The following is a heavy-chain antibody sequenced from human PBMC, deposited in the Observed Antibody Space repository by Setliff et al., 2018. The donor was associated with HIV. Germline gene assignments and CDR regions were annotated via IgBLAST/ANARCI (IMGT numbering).Heavy chain of an antibody. J-gene: IGHJ4*02. CDR3: VRAAAGLDI. V-gene: IGHV3-7*01. Sequence: PGGSLRLSCAASGFTFTSYWMIWVRQAPGKGLEWVANINQDGSEKNYVDSVKGRFTISRDNAKNSLYLQMNSLRAEDTALYYCVRAAAGLDIWSQGIRVTVSS. CDR2: INQDGSEK. CDR1: GFTFTSYW.